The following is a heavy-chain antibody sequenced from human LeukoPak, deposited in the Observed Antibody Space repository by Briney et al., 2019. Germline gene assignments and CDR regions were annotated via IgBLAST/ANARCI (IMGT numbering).Heavy chain of an antibody. CDR3: AMVRGVNTFDY. CDR1: GFTFSSYA. Sequence: GGSLRLSCAASGFTFSSYAVSWVRQAPGKGLEWVSAISGSGGSTYYADSVKGRFTISRDNSKNTLYLQMNSLRAEDTAVYYCAMVRGVNTFDYWGQGTLVTVSS. V-gene: IGHV3-23*01. J-gene: IGHJ4*02. D-gene: IGHD3-10*01. CDR2: ISGSGGST.